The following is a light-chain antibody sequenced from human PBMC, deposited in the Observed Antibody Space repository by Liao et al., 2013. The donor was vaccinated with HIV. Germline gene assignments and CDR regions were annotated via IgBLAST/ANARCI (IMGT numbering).Light chain of an antibody. Sequence: SYVLTQPPSVSVAPGKTARITCGGNNIGSKSVHWYQQRPGQAPLLVIYYDTDRPSGIPERFSGSNSGNTATLTISRTQAMDEADYYCQAWDSSTSWVFGGGTKLTVL. V-gene: IGLV3-21*01. CDR2: YDT. J-gene: IGLJ3*02. CDR1: NIGSKS. CDR3: QAWDSSTSWV.